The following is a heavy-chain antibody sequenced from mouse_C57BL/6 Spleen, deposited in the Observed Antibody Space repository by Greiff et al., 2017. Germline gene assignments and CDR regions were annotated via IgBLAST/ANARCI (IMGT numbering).Heavy chain of an antibody. CDR1: GYTFTSYW. V-gene: IGHV1-64*01. D-gene: IGHD2-4*01. CDR3: ARSGSYDYGDSFAY. J-gene: IGHJ3*01. Sequence: QVQLQQPGAELVKPGASVRLSCKASGYTFTSYWMHWVKQRPGQGLEWIGMIHPNSGSPNYNEKFKSKATQTVDQSSSTAYMQLSSLTCEYSAVYSGARSGSYDYGDSFAYWGQGTLVTVSA. CDR2: IHPNSGSP.